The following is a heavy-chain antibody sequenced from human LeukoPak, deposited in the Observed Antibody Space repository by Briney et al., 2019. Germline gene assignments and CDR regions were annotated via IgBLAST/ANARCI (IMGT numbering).Heavy chain of an antibody. CDR3: ARSPFAQPFDY. CDR1: GYTFTSYY. D-gene: IGHD3-10*01. CDR2: INPSGGST. Sequence: ASVKVSCKASGYTFTSYYMHWVRQAPGQGLEWMGIINPSGGSTTYAQKFQGRVTMTRDTSTSTVYMELSSLRSEDTAVSSCARSPFAQPFDYWGQGTLVTVSS. J-gene: IGHJ4*02. V-gene: IGHV1-46*01.